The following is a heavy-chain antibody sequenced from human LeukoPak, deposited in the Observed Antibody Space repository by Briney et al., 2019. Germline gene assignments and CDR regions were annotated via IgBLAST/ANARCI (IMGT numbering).Heavy chain of an antibody. CDR2: ISSSSSYI. V-gene: IGHV3-21*01. CDR1: GFTFSSYT. D-gene: IGHD3-16*01. Sequence: GGSLRLSCAASGFTFSSYTMNWVRQAPGKGLKWVSSISSSSSYIYYADSVKGRFTISRDSAKNSLYLQMNSLGVEDTAVYYCARDLTFTYAWGQGTLVTVSS. CDR3: ARDLTFTYA. J-gene: IGHJ5*02.